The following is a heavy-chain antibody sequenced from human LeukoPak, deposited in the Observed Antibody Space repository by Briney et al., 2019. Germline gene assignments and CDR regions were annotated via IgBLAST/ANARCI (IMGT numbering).Heavy chain of an antibody. CDR3: ARAGDCSGGSCYSKIVGYYFDY. CDR2: ISSSSSYI. D-gene: IGHD2-15*01. J-gene: IGHJ4*02. Sequence: GGSLRLSCAASGFTFSSYSMNWVRQAPGKGLEWVSSISSSSSYIYYADSVKGRFTISRDNAKNSLYLQMNSLRAEDTAVYYCARAGDCSGGSCYSKIVGYYFDYWGQGTLVTVSS. V-gene: IGHV3-21*01. CDR1: GFTFSSYS.